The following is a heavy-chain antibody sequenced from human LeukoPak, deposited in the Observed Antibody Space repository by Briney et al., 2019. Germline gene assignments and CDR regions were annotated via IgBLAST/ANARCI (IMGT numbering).Heavy chain of an antibody. CDR1: GFTFSSYG. D-gene: IGHD3-3*01. Sequence: PGGSLRLSCAASGFTFSSYGMHWVRQAPGKGLEWVAVISYDGSNKYYADSVKGRFTISRDNSKNTLYLQMNSLRAEDTAVYYCARGQVSDFWSGYFIDYYGMDVWGQGTTVTVSS. V-gene: IGHV3-30*03. J-gene: IGHJ6*02. CDR2: ISYDGSNK. CDR3: ARGQVSDFWSGYFIDYYGMDV.